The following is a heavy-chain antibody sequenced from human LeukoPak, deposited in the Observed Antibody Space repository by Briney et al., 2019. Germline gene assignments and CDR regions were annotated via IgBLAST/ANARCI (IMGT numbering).Heavy chain of an antibody. CDR2: ISAYNGNT. CDR3: ARDGGYDSGSYYKIFDY. V-gene: IGHV1-18*01. D-gene: IGHD3-10*01. Sequence: ASVKVSCEASGYTFTSYGITWVRQAPGQGLEWMGWISAYNGNTKYAQKLQGRVTMTTDTSTSTAYMELRSLRSDDTAVYYCARDGGYDSGSYYKIFDYWGQGTLVTVSS. J-gene: IGHJ4*02. CDR1: GYTFTSYG.